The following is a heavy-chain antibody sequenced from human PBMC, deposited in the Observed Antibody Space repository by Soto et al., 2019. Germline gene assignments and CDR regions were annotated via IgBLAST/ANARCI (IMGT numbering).Heavy chain of an antibody. Sequence: SETLSVTCTVSGGSISSYYWSWIRQPPGKGLEWIGYIYYSGSTNYNPSLKSRVTISVDTSKNQFSLKLSSVTAADTAVYYCARSYYGSGSYSNWFDPWGQGTLVTVSS. CDR3: ARSYYGSGSYSNWFDP. CDR2: IYYSGST. J-gene: IGHJ5*02. CDR1: GGSISSYY. D-gene: IGHD3-10*01. V-gene: IGHV4-59*01.